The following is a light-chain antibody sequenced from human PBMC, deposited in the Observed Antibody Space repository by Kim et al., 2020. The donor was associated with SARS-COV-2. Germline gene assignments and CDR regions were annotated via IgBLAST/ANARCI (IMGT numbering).Light chain of an antibody. J-gene: IGLJ1*01. CDR2: EDS. CDR1: TIPKKY. V-gene: IGLV3-25*03. Sequence: PGKTARITCWGNTIPKKYAYWYQQKPGQAPVLVIYEDSDRPSGIPERFSGSSSGKTVTLTISRVQAEDEADYYCQAADSSSNYRVFGAGTKVTVL. CDR3: QAADSSSNYRV.